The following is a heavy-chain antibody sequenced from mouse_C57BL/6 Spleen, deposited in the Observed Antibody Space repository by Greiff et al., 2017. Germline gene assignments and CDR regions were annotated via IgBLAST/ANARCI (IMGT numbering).Heavy chain of an antibody. CDR3: TRTGWFPGFAY. CDR1: GFTFSDAW. V-gene: IGHV6-6*01. CDR2: IRNKANNHAP. Sequence: EVQLVESGGGLVQPGGSMKLSCAASGFTFSDAWMDWVRQSPEKGLEWVAEIRNKANNHAPYYAESVKGRFTISRDDSKSSVYLQMNSLRAEDTGIYYCTRTGWFPGFAYWGQGTLVTVSA. J-gene: IGHJ3*01. D-gene: IGHD2-3*01.